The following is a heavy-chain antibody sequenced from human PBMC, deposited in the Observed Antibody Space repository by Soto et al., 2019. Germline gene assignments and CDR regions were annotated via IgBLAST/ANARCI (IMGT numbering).Heavy chain of an antibody. D-gene: IGHD2-2*01. CDR3: ARGFCTTTTCLVGDF. CDR1: GYTFTSYY. Sequence: QVQLVQSGAEVKKPGASVKISCKSSGYTFTSYYMHWVRQAPGQGLEWMGMINPSGGSTNYAQRFQGRVTMSRDTSTSTVYMDLSDLRSEDTAVYYCARGFCTTTTCLVGDFWGQGTLVIVSS. CDR2: INPSGGST. J-gene: IGHJ4*02. V-gene: IGHV1-46*01.